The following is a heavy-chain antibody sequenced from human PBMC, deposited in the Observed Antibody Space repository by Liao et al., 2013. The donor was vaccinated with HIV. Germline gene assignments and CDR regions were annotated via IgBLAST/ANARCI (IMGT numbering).Heavy chain of an antibody. CDR3: ARADSSGLYFDY. CDR2: IYYSGST. D-gene: IGHD3-22*01. V-gene: IGHV4-28*01. CDR1: GYSISSSHW. J-gene: IGHJ4*02. Sequence: QVQLQESGPGLVKSSDTLSLTCAVSGYSISSSHWWGWIRQPPGKGLKWIGYIYYSGSTNNNPSLKSRVTMSVDTSRNQFSLKLSSVTAVDTAVYYCARADSSGLYFDYWGQGTLVTVSS.